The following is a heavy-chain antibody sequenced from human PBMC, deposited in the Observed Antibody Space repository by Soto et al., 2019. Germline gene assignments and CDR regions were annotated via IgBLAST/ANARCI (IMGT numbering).Heavy chain of an antibody. J-gene: IGHJ4*02. CDR1: GFTFSNYV. CDR3: AKASYGSGSYRVDY. CDR2: ISASGGST. Sequence: EVQLLESGGGLVQPGGSLRISCAASGFTFSNYVMTWVRQAPGRGLEWVSGISASGGSTYYADSVKGRFTISRDNSNGMLFLQMHRLGAEDTALYYCAKASYGSGSYRVDYWGQGTLVTVSS. V-gene: IGHV3-23*01. D-gene: IGHD3-10*01.